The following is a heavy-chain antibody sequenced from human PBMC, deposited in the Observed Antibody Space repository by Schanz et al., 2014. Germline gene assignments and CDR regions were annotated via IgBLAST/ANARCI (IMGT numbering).Heavy chain of an antibody. J-gene: IGHJ4*02. CDR3: AKSYDTSGYSGFDY. V-gene: IGHV3-30*18. Sequence: QEQLVESGGGVVQPGRSLRLSCAASGFTFSDFGMHWVRQAPGRGLEWVAVISYHGSERYYADSVKGRFTISRDNSKNTLYLQMNSLRTEDTAVYFCAKSYDTSGYSGFDYWGQGTLVTVSS. D-gene: IGHD3-22*01. CDR2: ISYHGSER. CDR1: GFTFSDFG.